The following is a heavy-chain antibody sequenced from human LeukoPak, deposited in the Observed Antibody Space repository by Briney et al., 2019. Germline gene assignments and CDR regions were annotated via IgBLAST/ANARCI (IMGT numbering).Heavy chain of an antibody. CDR1: GYTFTSYA. J-gene: IGHJ2*01. V-gene: IGHV1-3*01. CDR3: ATDRVLVAAAGRTPYFDL. CDR2: INAGNGNT. D-gene: IGHD6-13*01. Sequence: ASVKVSCKASGYTFTSYAMHWVRQAPGQRLEWMGWINAGNGNTKYSQKFQGRVTITADTSTDTAYMELSSLRSEDTAVYYCATDRVLVAAAGRTPYFDLWGRGTLVTVSS.